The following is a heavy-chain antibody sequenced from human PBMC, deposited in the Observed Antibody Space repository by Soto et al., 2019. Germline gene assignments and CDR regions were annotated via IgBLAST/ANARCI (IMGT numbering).Heavy chain of an antibody. V-gene: IGHV3-48*02. CDR1: GFTFSSYS. CDR2: ISSSSSTI. D-gene: IGHD3-22*01. Sequence: GGSLRLSSPAPGFTFSSYSMNWVRQAPGNALEWVSYISSSSSTIYYADSVKGRFTISRDNAKNSLYLQMNSLRDEDTAVYYCARRIKVLYDSSGYYYRFLDYWGQGTLVTVSS. J-gene: IGHJ4*02. CDR3: ARRIKVLYDSSGYYYRFLDY.